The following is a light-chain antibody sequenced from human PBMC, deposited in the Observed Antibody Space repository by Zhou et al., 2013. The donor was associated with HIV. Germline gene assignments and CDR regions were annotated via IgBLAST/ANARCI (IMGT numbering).Light chain of an antibody. V-gene: IGKV3D-15*01. J-gene: IGKJ2*01. CDR1: QDITSS. CDR2: GTS. Sequence: ETVMAQSPATLSVSPGERVTLSCRASQDITSSLAWYQQRPGQAPRLLIYGTSTRATGVPARFSGSGSGTDFTLTISSLQSEDFATYYCLQHHSYPYTFGQGTKLEIK. CDR3: LQHHSYPYT.